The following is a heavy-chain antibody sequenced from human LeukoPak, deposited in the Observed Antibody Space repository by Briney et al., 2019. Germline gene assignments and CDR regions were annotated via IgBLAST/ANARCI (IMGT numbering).Heavy chain of an antibody. Sequence: GASVKVSCKASGGTFSSYAISWVRQAPGQGLERMGRIIPILGIANYAQKFQGRVTITADKSTSTAYMELSSLRSEDTAVYYCARDSGGATTGYFDYWGQGTLVTVSS. V-gene: IGHV1-69*04. CDR2: IIPILGIA. D-gene: IGHD1-26*01. CDR1: GGTFSSYA. J-gene: IGHJ4*02. CDR3: ARDSGGATTGYFDY.